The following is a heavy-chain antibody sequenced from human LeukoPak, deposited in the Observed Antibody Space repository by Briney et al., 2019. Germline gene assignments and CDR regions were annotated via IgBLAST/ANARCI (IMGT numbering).Heavy chain of an antibody. J-gene: IGHJ4*02. V-gene: IGHV4-39*07. Sequence: PSETLSLTCTVSGGSISSSSYYWGWIRQPPGKGLEWIGSIYYSGSTYYNPSLKSRVTISVDTSKNQFSLKLSSVTAADTAVYYCARHEWVQLERRGGPLRYWGQGTLVTVSS. CDR2: IYYSGST. D-gene: IGHD1-1*01. CDR3: ARHEWVQLERRGGPLRY. CDR1: GGSISSSSYY.